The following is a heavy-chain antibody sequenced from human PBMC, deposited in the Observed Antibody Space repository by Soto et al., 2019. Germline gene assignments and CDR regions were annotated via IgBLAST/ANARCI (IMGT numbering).Heavy chain of an antibody. V-gene: IGHV3-33*01. CDR2: IWYDGSNK. CDR3: ARATYGFWSGYYTTQPYYRMHV. D-gene: IGHD3-3*01. Sequence: GGSLRLSCAASGFTFSSYGMHWVRQAPGKGLEWVAVIWYDGSNKYYADSVKGRFTISRDNSKNTLYLQMNSLRAEDTAVYYCARATYGFWSGYYTTQPYYRMHVWGQGTTVTVAS. CDR1: GFTFSSYG. J-gene: IGHJ6*02.